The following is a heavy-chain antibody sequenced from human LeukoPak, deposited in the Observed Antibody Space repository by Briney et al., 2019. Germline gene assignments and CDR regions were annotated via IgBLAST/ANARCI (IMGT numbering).Heavy chain of an antibody. CDR2: IKQDGSEK. J-gene: IGHJ3*02. CDR3: ASQGDNDAFDI. V-gene: IGHV3-7*02. CDR1: GFTFGDYA. D-gene: IGHD2-21*01. Sequence: GGSLRLSCTASGFTFGDYAMSWVRQAPGKGLEWVANIKQDGSEKYYVDSVKGRFTISRDNAKNSLYLQMNSLRAEDTAVYYCASQGDNDAFDIWGQGTMVTVSS.